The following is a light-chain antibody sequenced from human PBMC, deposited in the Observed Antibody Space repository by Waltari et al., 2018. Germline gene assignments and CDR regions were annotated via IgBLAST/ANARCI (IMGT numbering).Light chain of an antibody. CDR2: DVS. Sequence: QSALTTPASVSGSPGQSIPISCTGTTSCAGCYNLVSWYQDHPGQGPKVIIYDVSDRPSGVSARFSGSKSGNTASLTISGLQAEDEADYYCSSQSSNNVVLFGGGTKVTVL. CDR3: SSQSSNNVVL. V-gene: IGLV2-14*03. CDR1: TSCAGCYNL. J-gene: IGLJ3*02.